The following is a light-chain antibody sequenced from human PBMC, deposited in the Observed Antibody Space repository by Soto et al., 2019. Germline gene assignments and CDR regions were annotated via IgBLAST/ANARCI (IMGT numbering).Light chain of an antibody. CDR3: QQYNSWTWT. CDR2: KAS. J-gene: IGKJ1*01. CDR1: QSISSW. V-gene: IGKV1-5*03. Sequence: DIQMTQSPSTLSASVGDRVTITCRASQSISSWLAWYQQKPGKAPKLLIYKASSLESGVPSRFSGSGSGTEFTLTISSLHPDDFATYYCQQYNSWTWTFGQGTKVDIK.